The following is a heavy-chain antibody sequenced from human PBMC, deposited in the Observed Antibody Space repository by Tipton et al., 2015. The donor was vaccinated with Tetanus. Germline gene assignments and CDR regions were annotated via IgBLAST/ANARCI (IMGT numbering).Heavy chain of an antibody. Sequence: SLRLSCAASGFTFTRYAMHWVRQAPGKGLEWMAVITFDGGTKYYADSVKGRFTLSRDNSQNTLYLQMNSLKVEDTAVYYCAREDGGRTLDYFDSWGQGGLVIVSS. D-gene: IGHD3-16*01. CDR1: GFTFTRYA. CDR2: ITFDGGTK. V-gene: IGHV3-30-3*01. CDR3: AREDGGRTLDYFDS. J-gene: IGHJ4*02.